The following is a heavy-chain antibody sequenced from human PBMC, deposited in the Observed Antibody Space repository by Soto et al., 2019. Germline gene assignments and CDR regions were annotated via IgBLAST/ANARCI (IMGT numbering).Heavy chain of an antibody. J-gene: IGHJ4*02. CDR2: ISSSSSTI. CDR1: GFTFSSYS. CDR3: ARGPYLGFDY. D-gene: IGHD7-27*01. V-gene: IGHV3-48*01. Sequence: VQLVESGGGLVQPGGSLRLSCAASGFTFSSYSMNWVRQAPGKGLEWVSYISSSSSTIYYADSVKGRFTISRDNAKNSLYLQMNSLRAEDTAVYYCARGPYLGFDYWGQGTLVTVSS.